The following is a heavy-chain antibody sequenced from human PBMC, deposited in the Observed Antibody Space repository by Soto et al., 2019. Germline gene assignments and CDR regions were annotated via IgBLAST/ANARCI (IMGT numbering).Heavy chain of an antibody. V-gene: IGHV1-2*04. D-gene: IGHD3-10*01. Sequence: ASVKVSCKASGYTFTGYYRHWVRQAPGQGLEWMGWINHNSGGTNYAQKFQGWVTMTRDTSISTAYMEPSRLRSDDTAVYYCARAPMVRGAHYYYYGMDVWGQGTTVTVSS. CDR1: GYTFTGYY. CDR3: ARAPMVRGAHYYYYGMDV. CDR2: INHNSGGT. J-gene: IGHJ6*02.